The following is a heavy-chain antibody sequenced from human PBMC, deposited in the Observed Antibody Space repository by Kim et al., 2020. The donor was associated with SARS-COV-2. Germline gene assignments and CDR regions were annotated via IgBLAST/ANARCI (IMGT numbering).Heavy chain of an antibody. Sequence: GGSLRLSCAASGFTFSSYAMSWVRQAPGKGLEWVSAISGSGGSTYYADSVKGRFTISRDNSKNTLYLQMNSLRAEDTAVYYCAKAPMVRGVNYYYYGMDVWGKGTTVTVSS. CDR2: ISGSGGST. CDR3: AKAPMVRGVNYYYYGMDV. J-gene: IGHJ6*04. V-gene: IGHV3-23*01. D-gene: IGHD3-10*01. CDR1: GFTFSSYA.